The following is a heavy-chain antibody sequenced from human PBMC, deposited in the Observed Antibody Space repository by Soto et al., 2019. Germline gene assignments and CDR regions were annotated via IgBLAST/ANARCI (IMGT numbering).Heavy chain of an antibody. D-gene: IGHD3-16*01. J-gene: IGHJ3*02. CDR2: ISSSSSYI. CDR3: ARDTGGITKIRDGFDI. Sequence: GGSLRLSCAASGFTFSSYSMNWVRQAPGKGLEWVSSISSSSSYIYYADPVKRRFTISRHNAKNSLYLQINDLRAEYSAVDYCARDTGGITKIRDGFDIWGQGTMVTVSS. CDR1: GFTFSSYS. V-gene: IGHV3-21*01.